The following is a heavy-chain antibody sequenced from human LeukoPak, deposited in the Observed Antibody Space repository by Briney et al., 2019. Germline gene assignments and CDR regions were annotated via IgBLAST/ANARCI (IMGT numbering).Heavy chain of an antibody. D-gene: IGHD2-21*02. CDR3: ARELEEHIVVVTATPFFDY. J-gene: IGHJ4*02. CDR2: INPSGGST. CDR1: GYTFTSYY. Sequence: ASVKVSCKASGYTFTSYYMHWVRHAPGQGLEWMGIINPSGGSTSYAQKFQGRVTMTRDTSTSTVYMELSSLRSEDTAVYYCARELEEHIVVVTATPFFDYWGQGTLVTVSS. V-gene: IGHV1-46*01.